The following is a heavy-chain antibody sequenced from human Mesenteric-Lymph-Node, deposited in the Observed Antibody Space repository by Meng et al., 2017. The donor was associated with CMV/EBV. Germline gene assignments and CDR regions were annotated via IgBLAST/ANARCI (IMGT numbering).Heavy chain of an antibody. J-gene: IGHJ4*02. CDR2: ISGSTSDI. CDR3: ARDVAEWHYYDSGAFLHYFDY. Sequence: GGSLRLSCAASGFTFSTYSMTWVRQAPGKGLEWVSSISGSTSDIDYADSVKGRFTISRDNAKNSLYLQMNSLRAEDTAVYYCARDVAEWHYYDSGAFLHYFDYWGQGTAVTVSS. V-gene: IGHV3-21*01. CDR1: GFTFSTYS. D-gene: IGHD3-22*01.